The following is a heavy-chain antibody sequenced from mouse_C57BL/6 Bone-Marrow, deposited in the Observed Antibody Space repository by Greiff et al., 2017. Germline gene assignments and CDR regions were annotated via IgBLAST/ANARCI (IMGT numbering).Heavy chain of an antibody. CDR1: GYAFTNYL. V-gene: IGHV1-54*01. D-gene: IGHD4-1*01. Sequence: VQLQESGAELVRPGTSVKVSCKASGYAFTNYLIEWVKQRPGQGLEWIGVINPGSGGTNYNVTLKGKATLTADKSSSTAYMQLSSLTSEDSAVYFCARSKNWDSWFAYWGQGTLVTVSA. J-gene: IGHJ3*01. CDR2: INPGSGGT. CDR3: ARSKNWDSWFAY.